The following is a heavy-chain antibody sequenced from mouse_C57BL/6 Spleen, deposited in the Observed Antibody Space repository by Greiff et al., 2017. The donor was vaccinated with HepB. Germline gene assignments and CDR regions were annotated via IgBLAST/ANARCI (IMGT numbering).Heavy chain of an antibody. CDR1: GYTFTSYW. Sequence: VQLQQPGAELVKPGASVKVSCKASGYTFTSYWMHWVKQRPGQGLEWIGRIHPSDSDTNYNQKFKGKATLTVDKSSSTAYMQLSSLTSEDSAVYYCAMESLSIGGDYAMDYWGQGTSVTVSS. CDR2: IHPSDSDT. D-gene: IGHD6-1*01. CDR3: AMESLSIGGDYAMDY. V-gene: IGHV1-74*01. J-gene: IGHJ4*01.